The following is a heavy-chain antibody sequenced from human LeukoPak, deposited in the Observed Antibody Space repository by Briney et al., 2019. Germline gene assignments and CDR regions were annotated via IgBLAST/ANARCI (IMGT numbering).Heavy chain of an antibody. V-gene: IGHV4-4*08. CDR2: IYSSGST. J-gene: IGHJ3*02. Sequence: SETLSLTSTVSGCSITGYHWRWIRQPPGKGLEWIGYIYSSGSTEYKPSLKSRATISADTSKNQFSLKLTSVSAADTAICYCARRNDFDIWGQGTMVTVSS. CDR1: GCSITGYH. CDR3: ARRNDFDI.